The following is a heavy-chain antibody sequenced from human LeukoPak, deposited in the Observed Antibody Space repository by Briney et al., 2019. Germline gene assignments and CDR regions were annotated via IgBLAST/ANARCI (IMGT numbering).Heavy chain of an antibody. J-gene: IGHJ1*01. CDR3: ARGGPLYYYDSSGPPRYFQH. CDR1: GGSFSGYY. Sequence: SETLSLTCAVYGGSFSGYYWSWIRQPPGKGLEWIGEINHSGSTNYNPSLKSRVTMSVDTSKNQFSLKLSSVTAADTAVYYCARGGPLYYYDSSGPPRYFQHWGQGTLVTVSS. D-gene: IGHD3-22*01. V-gene: IGHV4-34*01. CDR2: INHSGST.